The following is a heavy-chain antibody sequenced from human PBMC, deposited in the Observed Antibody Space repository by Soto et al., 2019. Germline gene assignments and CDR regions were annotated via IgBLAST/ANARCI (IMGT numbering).Heavy chain of an antibody. CDR1: GGSINSSNW. Sequence: QVQLQESGPGLVKPSETLSLTCAVSGGSINSSNWWSWVRQPPGKGLEWIGEIYHSGSTNYNPSLKSRVTISVDTSKNPFSLKLSSVTAADTAVYYCAKEPPVIATAGTGWFDPWGQGTLVTVSS. J-gene: IGHJ5*02. CDR3: AKEPPVIATAGTGWFDP. V-gene: IGHV4-4*02. D-gene: IGHD6-13*01. CDR2: IYHSGST.